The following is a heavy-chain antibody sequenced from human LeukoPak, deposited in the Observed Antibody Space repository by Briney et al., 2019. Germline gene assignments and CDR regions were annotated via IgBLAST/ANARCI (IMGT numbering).Heavy chain of an antibody. V-gene: IGHV1-2*02. CDR3: ARDRGTYYYDSSGLDY. J-gene: IGHJ4*02. D-gene: IGHD3-22*01. Sequence: GASVKVSCKASGYTFTGYYMHWVRQAPGQGLEYMGWINPNTGDTNYAQKFQGRVTMTRDTSISTAYMELSRLRSDDTAVYYCARDRGTYYYDSSGLDYWGQGTLVTVSS. CDR1: GYTFTGYY. CDR2: INPNTGDT.